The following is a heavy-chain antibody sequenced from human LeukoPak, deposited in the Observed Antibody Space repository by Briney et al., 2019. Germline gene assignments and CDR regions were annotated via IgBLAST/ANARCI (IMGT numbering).Heavy chain of an antibody. D-gene: IGHD3-22*01. J-gene: IGHJ6*02. CDR3: AKDSRESSGHFQYYYYYHYGLDV. CDR1: GFTFSSYA. V-gene: IGHV3-30-3*01. CDR2: ISYDGSNK. Sequence: GGSLRLSCAASGFTFSSYAMHWVRQAPGKGLEWVAVISYDGSNKYYAESVKGRFTISRDNSKNTLYLQMNSLRAEDTAVYYCAKDSRESSGHFQYYYYYHYGLDVWGQGTTVTVSS.